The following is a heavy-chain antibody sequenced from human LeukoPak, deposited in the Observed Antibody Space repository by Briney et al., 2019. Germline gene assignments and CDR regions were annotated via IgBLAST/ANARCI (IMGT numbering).Heavy chain of an antibody. V-gene: IGHV4-34*01. Sequence: PKKGLEWIGEINHSGSTNYNPSLKSRVTISVDTSKNQFSLKLSSVTAADTAVYYYARVKTTVTRGEAYYYYYYMDVWGKGTTVSVSS. CDR3: ARVKTTVTRGEAYYYYYYMDV. CDR2: INHSGST. D-gene: IGHD4-17*01. J-gene: IGHJ6*03.